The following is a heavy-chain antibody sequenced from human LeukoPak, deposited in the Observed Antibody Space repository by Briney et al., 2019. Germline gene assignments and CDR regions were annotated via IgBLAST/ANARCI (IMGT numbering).Heavy chain of an antibody. D-gene: IGHD6-19*01. J-gene: IGHJ4*02. CDR3: AVAVVGLAY. Sequence: GGSLRLSCAASGSTFSTYWMHWVRQAPGKGLVWVSRISSDGSSTIYADSVKGRFTISRDNAKNTLYLQMNSPRAEDTAAYYCAVAVVGLAYWGQGTLVTVSS. V-gene: IGHV3-74*01. CDR2: ISSDGSST. CDR1: GSTFSTYW.